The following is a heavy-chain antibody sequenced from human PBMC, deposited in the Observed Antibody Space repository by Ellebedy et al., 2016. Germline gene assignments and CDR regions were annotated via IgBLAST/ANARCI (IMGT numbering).Heavy chain of an antibody. CDR1: GYTFTSYD. Sequence: ASVKVSCXASGYTFTSYDINWVRQATGQGLEWMGWMNPNSGNTGYAQKFQGRVTMTRNTSISTAYMELSSLRSEDTAVYYCARVFGSPKTYYYYMDVWGKGTTVTVSS. J-gene: IGHJ6*03. V-gene: IGHV1-8*01. D-gene: IGHD3-10*01. CDR3: ARVFGSPKTYYYYMDV. CDR2: MNPNSGNT.